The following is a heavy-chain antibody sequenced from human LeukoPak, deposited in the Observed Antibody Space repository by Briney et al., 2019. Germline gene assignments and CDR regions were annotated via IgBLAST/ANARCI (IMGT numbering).Heavy chain of an antibody. J-gene: IGHJ4*02. D-gene: IGHD3-16*02. V-gene: IGHV3-53*01. CDR1: GFTVISNL. CDR2: IYSGGAT. CDR3: ARGAYRISWPGIDY. Sequence: GGSLRLSCAASGFTVISNLMTWVRQSPGRGLEWLSSIYSGGATYYADSVKGRFTISRDHSNNSVSLQMTNLRVVDTAIYYCARGAYRISWPGIDYWGQGTLVTVSS.